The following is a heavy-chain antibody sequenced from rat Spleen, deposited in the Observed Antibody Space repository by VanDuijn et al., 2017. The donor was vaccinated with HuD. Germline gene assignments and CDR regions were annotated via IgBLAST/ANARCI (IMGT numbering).Heavy chain of an antibody. Sequence: EVQLVESGGGLVQPGRSLKLSCAASGFTFSDYDMAWVRQAPTKGLEWVASISYDGSTTYYRDSVKGRFTISRDNAKSSLYLQMDSLRSEDTATYYCTTEGYYGPPGDYWGQGVMVTVSS. J-gene: IGHJ2*01. D-gene: IGHD1-7*01. V-gene: IGHV5-20*01. CDR1: GFTFSDYD. CDR2: ISYDGSTT. CDR3: TTEGYYGPPGDY.